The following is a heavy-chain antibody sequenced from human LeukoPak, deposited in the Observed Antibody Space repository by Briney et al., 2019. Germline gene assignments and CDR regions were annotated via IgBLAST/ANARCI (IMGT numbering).Heavy chain of an antibody. J-gene: IGHJ4*02. CDR2: ISSTGSYI. V-gene: IGHV3-21*04. Sequence: GGSLRLSCAASGFNLNSYMLNWVRQAPGKGLEWVSSISSTGSYIYYADSVKGRFTISRDNSKNTLYLQMNSLRAEDTAVYYCAREPSNGYHFDYWGQGTLVTVSS. D-gene: IGHD5-24*01. CDR1: GFNLNSYM. CDR3: AREPSNGYHFDY.